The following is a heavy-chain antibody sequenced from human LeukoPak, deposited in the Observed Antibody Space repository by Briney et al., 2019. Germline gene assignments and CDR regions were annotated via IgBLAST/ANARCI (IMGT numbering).Heavy chain of an antibody. Sequence: PSETLSLTCAVYGGSFSGYHWSWIRQPPGKGLEWIGEINHSGSTNYNPSLKSRVTISVDTSKNQFSLKLSSVTAADTAVYYCARGRHLPPIGQWVEPYLNYYYYYGMDVWGQGTTVTVSS. CDR2: INHSGST. CDR3: ARGRHLPPIGQWVEPYLNYYYYYGMDV. V-gene: IGHV4-34*01. D-gene: IGHD6-19*01. CDR1: GGSFSGYH. J-gene: IGHJ6*02.